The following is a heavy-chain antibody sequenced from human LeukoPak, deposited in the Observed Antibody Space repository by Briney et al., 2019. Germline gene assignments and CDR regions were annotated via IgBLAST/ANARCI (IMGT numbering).Heavy chain of an antibody. V-gene: IGHV3-33*01. D-gene: IGHD2-8*02. Sequence: GGSLRLSCAASGFTFSTSGMHWVRQAPGKGLEWVAVIWYDGSNKHYAESVKGRFSISRDNSKSTLYLQMNSLRAEDTAVYYCARAGGPYWYYGMDVWGQGTTVTVSS. J-gene: IGHJ6*02. CDR3: ARAGGPYWYYGMDV. CDR1: GFTFSTSG. CDR2: IWYDGSNK.